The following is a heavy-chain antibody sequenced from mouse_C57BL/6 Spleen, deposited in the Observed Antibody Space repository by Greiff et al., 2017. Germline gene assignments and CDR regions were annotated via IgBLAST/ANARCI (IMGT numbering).Heavy chain of an antibody. CDR1: GYTFTDYE. CDR3: TRGGLGYFDY. Sequence: VQLQASGAELVRPGASVTLSCKASGYTFTDYEMHWVKQTPVHGLEWIGAIDPETGGTAYNQKFKGKAILTADKSSSTAYMELRSLTSEDSAVYYCTRGGLGYFDYWGQGTTLTVSS. CDR2: IDPETGGT. V-gene: IGHV1-15*01. D-gene: IGHD4-1*01. J-gene: IGHJ2*01.